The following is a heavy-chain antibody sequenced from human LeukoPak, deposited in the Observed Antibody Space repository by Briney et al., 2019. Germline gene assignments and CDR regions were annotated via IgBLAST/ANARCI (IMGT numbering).Heavy chain of an antibody. D-gene: IGHD3-22*01. CDR3: ASGGYSYGVDYYDSSGYSY. J-gene: IGHJ4*02. Sequence: ASVKVSCKASGYTFTDYYMHWVRQAPGHGLEWMGWINPNSGGTNYAQKFQGRVTMTRDTSISTASMELSRLRSDDTAVYYCASGGYSYGVDYYDSSGYSYWGQGTLVTVSS. CDR2: INPNSGGT. V-gene: IGHV1-2*02. CDR1: GYTFTDYY.